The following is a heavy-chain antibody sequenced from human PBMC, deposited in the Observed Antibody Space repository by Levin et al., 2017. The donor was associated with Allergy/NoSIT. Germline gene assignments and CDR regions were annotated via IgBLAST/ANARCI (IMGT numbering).Heavy chain of an antibody. Sequence: LSLTCAASGFIVSDSYMSWIRQAPGKGLEWVSYISRGNSYTNYLDSVKGRFTISRDNAKNSLYLQMDSLRAEDTALYYCVREIAEEGTWGQGTLVIVSS. J-gene: IGHJ4*02. CDR3: VREIAEEGT. V-gene: IGHV3-11*06. CDR2: ISRGNSYT. D-gene: IGHD1-1*01. CDR1: GFIVSDSY.